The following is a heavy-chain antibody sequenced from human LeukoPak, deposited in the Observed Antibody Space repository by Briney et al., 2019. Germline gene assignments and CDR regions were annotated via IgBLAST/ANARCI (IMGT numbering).Heavy chain of an antibody. V-gene: IGHV4-39*07. CDR1: GGSITSGSYY. CDR2: IYYSGST. Sequence: SETLSLTCTVSGGSITSGSYYWGWIRQPPGKGLEWIGTIYYSGSTYYNPSLKSRVTISIDTSKNQFSLKLSSVTAADTAVYYCARGLLFSWFDPWGQGTLVTVSS. J-gene: IGHJ5*02. CDR3: ARGLLFSWFDP. D-gene: IGHD2-21*02.